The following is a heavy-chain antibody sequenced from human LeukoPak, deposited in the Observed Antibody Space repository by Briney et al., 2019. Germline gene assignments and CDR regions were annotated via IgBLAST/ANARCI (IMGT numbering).Heavy chain of an antibody. CDR3: ARLEQAVVVAATPGGNWFDP. V-gene: IGHV1-2*02. D-gene: IGHD2-15*01. CDR2: INPNSGGT. J-gene: IGHJ5*02. Sequence: ASVKVSCKASGYTFTGYYMHWVRQAPGQGLEWMGWINPNSGGTNYAQTFQGRVTMTRDTSISTAYMELSRLRSDDTAVYYCARLEQAVVVAATPGGNWFDPWGQGTLATVSS. CDR1: GYTFTGYY.